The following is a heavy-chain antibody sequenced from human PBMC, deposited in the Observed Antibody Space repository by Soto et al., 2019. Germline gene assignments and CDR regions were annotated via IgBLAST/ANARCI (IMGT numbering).Heavy chain of an antibody. CDR1: GFNFSNYG. D-gene: IGHD1-26*01. V-gene: IGHV3-30*03. Sequence: QVQLVESGGGVVQPGRSLRLSCAASGFNFSNYGMHWVRQAPGKGLEWVAVISYDGSKRYYGDSVKGRFTISRDNSKNTLDLQLRSLTTEDTGVYYCRWGRDASGGGLDYWGQGHLVTVSS. J-gene: IGHJ4*02. CDR2: ISYDGSKR. CDR3: RWGRDASGGGLDY.